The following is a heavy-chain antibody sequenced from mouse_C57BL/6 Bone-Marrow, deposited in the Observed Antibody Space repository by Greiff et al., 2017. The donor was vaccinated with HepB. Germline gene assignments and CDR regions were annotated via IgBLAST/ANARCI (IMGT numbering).Heavy chain of an antibody. J-gene: IGHJ3*01. CDR2: IRLKSDNYAT. CDR3: TVPWFAY. V-gene: IGHV6-3*01. CDR1: GFTFSNYW. Sequence: EVKVIESGGGLVQPGGSMKLSCVASGFTFSNYWMNWVRQSPEKGLEWVAQIRLKSDNYATHYAESVKGRFTISRDDSKSSVYLQMNNLRAEDTGIYYCTVPWFAYWGQGTLVTVSA.